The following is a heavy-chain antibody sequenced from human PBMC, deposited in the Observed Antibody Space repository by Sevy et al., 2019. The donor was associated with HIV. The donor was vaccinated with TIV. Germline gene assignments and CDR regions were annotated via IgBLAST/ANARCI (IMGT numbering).Heavy chain of an antibody. CDR2: IIPIFGTA. V-gene: IGHV1-69*13. CDR1: GGTFSSYA. CDR3: ARGGRNAPYYDFWSGSFDY. J-gene: IGHJ4*02. D-gene: IGHD3-3*01. Sequence: ASVKVSCKATGGTFSSYAISWVRQAPGQGLEWMGGIIPIFGTANYAQKFQGRVTRTADESTSTAYMELSSLRTEDTAVYYCARGGRNAPYYDFWSGSFDYWGQGTLVTVSS.